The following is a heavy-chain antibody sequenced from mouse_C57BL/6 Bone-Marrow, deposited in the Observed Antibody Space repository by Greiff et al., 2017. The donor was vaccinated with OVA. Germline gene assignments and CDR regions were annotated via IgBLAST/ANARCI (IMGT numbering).Heavy chain of an antibody. D-gene: IGHD1-1*01. CDR2: ISSGSSTI. V-gene: IGHV5-17*01. Sequence: EVQGVESGGGLVKPGGSLKLSCAASGFTFSDYGMHWVRQAPEKGLAWVAYISSGSSTIYYADTVKGRFTISRDNAKNTLFLQMTSLRSEDTAMYYCARRHYYGSSYYAMDYWGQGTSVTVSS. CDR1: GFTFSDYG. J-gene: IGHJ4*01. CDR3: ARRHYYGSSYYAMDY.